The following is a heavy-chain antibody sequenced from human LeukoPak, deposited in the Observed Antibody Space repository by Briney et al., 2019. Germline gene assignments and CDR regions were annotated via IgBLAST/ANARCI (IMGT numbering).Heavy chain of an antibody. Sequence: GASVKVSCKASGYTFDNFYIHWVRQAPGQGPEWMGWINGNDGSTNYAQKFQGRVTMTRVTAISTVYMDLSGLRPDDTAIYYCARVEGSTYNQLDYWGQGTLVTVSS. CDR2: INGNDGST. J-gene: IGHJ4*02. V-gene: IGHV1-2*02. D-gene: IGHD1-14*01. CDR1: GYTFDNFY. CDR3: ARVEGSTYNQLDY.